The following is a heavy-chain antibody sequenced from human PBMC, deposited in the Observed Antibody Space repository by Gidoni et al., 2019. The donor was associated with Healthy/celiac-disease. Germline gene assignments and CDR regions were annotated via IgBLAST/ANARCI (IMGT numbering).Heavy chain of an antibody. CDR1: GFTFSSYG. D-gene: IGHD1-1*01. Sequence: QVQLVESGGGVVQPGRSLRLSCAASGFTFSSYGMHWVRQAPGKGLEWVAVIWYDGSNKYYADSVKGRFTISRDNSKNTLYLQMNSLRAEDTAVYYCARDPTGTGLTREGMDVWGQGTTVTVSS. J-gene: IGHJ6*02. CDR3: ARDPTGTGLTREGMDV. V-gene: IGHV3-33*01. CDR2: IWYDGSNK.